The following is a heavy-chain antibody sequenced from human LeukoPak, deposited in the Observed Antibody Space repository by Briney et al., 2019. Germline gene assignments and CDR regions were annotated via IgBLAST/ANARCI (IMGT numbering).Heavy chain of an antibody. CDR1: GFTFSSSG. D-gene: IGHD3-10*01. Sequence: GRSLRLSCAASGFTFSSSGMHWVRQAPGKGLEWVALISYDGSTKYYADSVKGRFTISRDNSKNTLYLQMNSLRAEDTAVYYCAKSVVLVRGVTPDKGQSGFDYWGQGTLVTVSS. CDR2: ISYDGSTK. V-gene: IGHV3-30*18. J-gene: IGHJ4*02. CDR3: AKSVVLVRGVTPDKGQSGFDY.